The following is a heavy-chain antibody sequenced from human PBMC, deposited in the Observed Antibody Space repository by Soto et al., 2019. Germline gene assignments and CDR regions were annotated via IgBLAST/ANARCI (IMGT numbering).Heavy chain of an antibody. D-gene: IGHD6-6*01. CDR1: GYTFTSYG. CDR2: ISAYNGNT. V-gene: IGHV1-18*01. CDR3: ARRVSGDYYYYGMDV. Sequence: QVQLVQSGAEVKKPGASVKVSCKASGYTFTSYGISWVRQAPGQGLEWMGWISAYNGNTNYAQKLQGRVTMTTDTSTSTAYMELRRLRSDDTAVYYCARRVSGDYYYYGMDVWGQGTTVTVSS. J-gene: IGHJ6*02.